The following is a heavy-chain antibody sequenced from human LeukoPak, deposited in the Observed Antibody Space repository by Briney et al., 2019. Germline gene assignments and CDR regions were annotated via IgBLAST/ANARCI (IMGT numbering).Heavy chain of an antibody. CDR3: AKDPTAMVTGAFDY. V-gene: IGHV3-30*18. Sequence: PGRPLRLSCAASGFTFSRDGMDWVRQAPGKGLEWGAVISYDGNNKYYGDSVKGRFTISRDNSKNTLYLQLNSLRVEDPAVYYCAKDPTAMVTGAFDYWGQGTLVTVSS. J-gene: IGHJ4*02. CDR1: GFTFSRDG. CDR2: ISYDGNNK. D-gene: IGHD5-18*01.